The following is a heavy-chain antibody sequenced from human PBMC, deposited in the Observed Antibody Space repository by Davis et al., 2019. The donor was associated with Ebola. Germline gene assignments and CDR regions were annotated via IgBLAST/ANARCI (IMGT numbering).Heavy chain of an antibody. CDR2: INPSGGST. CDR1: GGTFSSYA. D-gene: IGHD6-19*01. V-gene: IGHV1-46*01. Sequence: AASVKVSCKASGGTFSSYAISWVRQPPGQGLEWLGIINPSGGSTSYAQKFQGRVTMTRATSTSTVYMELSSLRSEDTAVYYCASGGPVAVAGYDYWGQGTLVTVSS. J-gene: IGHJ4*02. CDR3: ASGGPVAVAGYDY.